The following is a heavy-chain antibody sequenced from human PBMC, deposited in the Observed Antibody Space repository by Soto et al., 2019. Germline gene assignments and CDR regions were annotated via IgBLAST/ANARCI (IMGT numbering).Heavy chain of an antibody. CDR1: GYTFTSYG. J-gene: IGHJ4*02. CDR3: ARPPMGDWNDGYFDY. Sequence: QVQLVQSGAEVKKPGASVKVSCKASGYTFTSYGISWVRQAPGQGLEWMGWISAYNGNANYAQKLQGRVTMTTDTSTSTAYMELRSLRSDDTAVYYCARPPMGDWNDGYFDYWGQGTLVTVSS. V-gene: IGHV1-18*01. CDR2: ISAYNGNA. D-gene: IGHD1-1*01.